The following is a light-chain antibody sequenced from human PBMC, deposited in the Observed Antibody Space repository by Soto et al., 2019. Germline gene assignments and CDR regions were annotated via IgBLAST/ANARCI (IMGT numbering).Light chain of an antibody. CDR3: QQYGSSPLFT. CDR2: AVS. J-gene: IGKJ2*01. CDR1: QSVSSSY. Sequence: EIVLTQSPGTLSLSPGERATLSCRASQSVSSSYLAWYQQKPGRAPRLLIYAVSSRATGIPDRFSGSGSGTDFTLTISRLEPEDFAVYYCQQYGSSPLFTFGPGTKLEIK. V-gene: IGKV3-20*01.